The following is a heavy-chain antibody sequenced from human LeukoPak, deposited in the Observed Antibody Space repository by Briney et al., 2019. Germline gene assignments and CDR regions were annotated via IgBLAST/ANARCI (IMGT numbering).Heavy chain of an antibody. J-gene: IGHJ4*02. D-gene: IGHD5-24*01. V-gene: IGHV3-21*01. CDR3: ASLPTVATNQLPPDY. Sequence: GGSLRLSCAASGFTFSSYSMNWVRQAPGKGLEWLSSISSSSSYIYYADSVKGRFTISRDNAKNSLYLQMNSLRAEDTAVYYCASLPTVATNQLPPDYWGQGTLVTVSS. CDR2: ISSSSSYI. CDR1: GFTFSSYS.